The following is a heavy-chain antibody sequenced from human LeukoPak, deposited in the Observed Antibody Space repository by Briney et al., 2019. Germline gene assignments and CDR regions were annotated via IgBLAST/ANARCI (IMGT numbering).Heavy chain of an antibody. CDR1: GGSISSGGYY. Sequence: NPSQTLSLTCTVSGGSISSGGYYWSWIRQHPGKGLEWIGYIYYSGSTYYNPSLKSRVTISVDTSKNQFSLKLSSVTAADTAVYYCARWEGTSSPSHFDYWGQGTLVTVSS. CDR2: IYYSGST. V-gene: IGHV4-31*03. CDR3: ARWEGTSSPSHFDY. D-gene: IGHD2-2*01. J-gene: IGHJ4*02.